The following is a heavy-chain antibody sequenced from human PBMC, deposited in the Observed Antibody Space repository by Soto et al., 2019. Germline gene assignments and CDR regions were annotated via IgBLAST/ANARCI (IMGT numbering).Heavy chain of an antibody. V-gene: IGHV1-3*01. D-gene: IGHD1-20*01. Sequence: QVQLVQSGAEVKKPGASVKVSCKASGYTFTSYAMHWVRQAPGQRLEWMGWINAGNGNTKYSQKFQGRVTITRDTSASTAYMELSNLRSEDTAVYYCARGWGLTGPDAFDIWGQGTMVTVPS. CDR2: INAGNGNT. CDR3: ARGWGLTGPDAFDI. J-gene: IGHJ3*02. CDR1: GYTFTSYA.